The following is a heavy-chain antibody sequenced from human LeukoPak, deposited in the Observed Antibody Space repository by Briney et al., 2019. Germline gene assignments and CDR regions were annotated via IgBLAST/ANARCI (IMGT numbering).Heavy chain of an antibody. CDR3: ARMGGYSGYATH. Sequence: SETLSLTCTVSGGSISSYYWSWIRQPPGKGLEWIGYILYSGNTNSNPSFKSRVTISVDTSKNQISLKLGSVTAADTAVYYCARMGGYSGYATHWGQGTLVTVSS. V-gene: IGHV4-59*08. CDR1: GGSISSYY. J-gene: IGHJ4*02. D-gene: IGHD5-12*01. CDR2: ILYSGNT.